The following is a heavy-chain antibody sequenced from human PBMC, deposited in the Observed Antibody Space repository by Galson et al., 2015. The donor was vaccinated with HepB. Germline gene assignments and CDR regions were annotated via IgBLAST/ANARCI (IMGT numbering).Heavy chain of an antibody. J-gene: IGHJ4*02. V-gene: IGHV3-23*01. Sequence: SLRLSCAASGFTFSSYAMSWVRQAPGKGLEWVSAISGSGGSTYYADSVKGRFTISRDNSKNTLYLQMNSLRAEDTAVYYCAKDHLSIVVVPAAIGGGYDYWGQGTLVTVSS. CDR2: ISGSGGST. CDR1: GFTFSSYA. CDR3: AKDHLSIVVVPAAIGGGYDY. D-gene: IGHD2-2*01.